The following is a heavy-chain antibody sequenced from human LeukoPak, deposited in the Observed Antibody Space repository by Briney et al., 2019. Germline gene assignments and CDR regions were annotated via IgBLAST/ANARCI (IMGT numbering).Heavy chain of an antibody. Sequence: PGGSLRLSCAASGFSFSSYWMHWVRQAPGKGLVWVARISPDGSSALSADSVRGRFTISRDNAKNSLYLQMNSLRAEDTAVYYCARDGPYSYDFDYWGQGTLVTVSS. CDR2: ISPDGSSA. D-gene: IGHD5-18*01. CDR3: ARDGPYSYDFDY. V-gene: IGHV3-74*03. J-gene: IGHJ4*02. CDR1: GFSFSSYW.